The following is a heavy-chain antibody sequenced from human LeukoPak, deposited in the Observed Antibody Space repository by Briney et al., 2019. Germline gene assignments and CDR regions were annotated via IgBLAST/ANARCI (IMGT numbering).Heavy chain of an antibody. CDR3: ARDGTGTVGYFQH. J-gene: IGHJ1*01. Sequence: SVKVSCKASGGTFSSYAISWVRRAPGQGLEWMGGIIPIFGTANYAQKFQGRVTITTDESTSTAYMELSSLRSEDTAVYYCARDGTGTVGYFQHWGQGTLVNVSS. CDR1: GGTFSSYA. D-gene: IGHD1-14*01. V-gene: IGHV1-69*05. CDR2: IIPIFGTA.